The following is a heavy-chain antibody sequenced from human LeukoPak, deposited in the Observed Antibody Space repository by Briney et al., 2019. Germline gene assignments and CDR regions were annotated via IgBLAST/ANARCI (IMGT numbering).Heavy chain of an antibody. V-gene: IGHV3-33*01. CDR1: GFTFTTYG. J-gene: IGHJ4*02. D-gene: IGHD3-10*01. CDR3: VRDHAGGFAY. Sequence: GRSLRLSCAASGFTFTTYGMHWVRQAPGKGLEWVAVIWYDGSKKYYADSVKGRFTISRDDSKNTLYLRMNSLRAEDTAVYYCVRDHAGGFAYWGQGTLVTVSS. CDR2: IWYDGSKK.